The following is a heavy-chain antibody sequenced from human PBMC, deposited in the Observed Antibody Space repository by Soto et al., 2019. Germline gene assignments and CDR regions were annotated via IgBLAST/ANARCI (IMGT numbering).Heavy chain of an antibody. CDR3: ARADCSSTSCYYIDY. J-gene: IGHJ4*02. CDR1: GFTFSSYA. Sequence: QVQLVESGGGVVQPGRSLRLSCAASGFTFSSYAMHWVRQAPGKGLEWVAVISYDGSNKYYADSVKGRFTISRDNSKNTLYLQMNSLRAEDTAMYYCARADCSSTSCYYIDYWGQGTLVTVSS. V-gene: IGHV3-30-3*01. CDR2: ISYDGSNK. D-gene: IGHD2-2*01.